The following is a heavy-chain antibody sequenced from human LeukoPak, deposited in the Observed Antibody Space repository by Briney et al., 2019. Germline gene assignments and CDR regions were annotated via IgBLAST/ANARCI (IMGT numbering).Heavy chain of an antibody. Sequence: SETLSLTCTVSCCSISSYYWSWIRQPAGKGLEWIGRIYTSGSTNYNPSLKSRVTMSVDTSKNQFSLKLSSVTAADTAVYYCARDPWYYDSSGYENWFDPWGQGTLVTVSS. V-gene: IGHV4-4*07. CDR1: CCSISSYY. CDR2: IYTSGST. CDR3: ARDPWYYDSSGYENWFDP. D-gene: IGHD3-22*01. J-gene: IGHJ5*02.